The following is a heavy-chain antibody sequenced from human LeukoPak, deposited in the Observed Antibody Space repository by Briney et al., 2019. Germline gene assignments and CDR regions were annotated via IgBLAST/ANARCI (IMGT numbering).Heavy chain of an antibody. CDR2: IYFRGST. J-gene: IGHJ4*02. CDR1: GGSISSSSYY. V-gene: IGHV4-39*01. D-gene: IGHD3-22*01. CDR3: ARPLAIYDSGGYYYERGRYYFDF. Sequence: SETLSLTCTVSGGSISSSSYYWGWIRQPPGKGLEWLGTIYFRGSTYYNPSLKSRITISVDTSKNQFSLKLSSATAADTAVYYCARPLAIYDSGGYYYERGRYYFDFWGQGALVTVSS.